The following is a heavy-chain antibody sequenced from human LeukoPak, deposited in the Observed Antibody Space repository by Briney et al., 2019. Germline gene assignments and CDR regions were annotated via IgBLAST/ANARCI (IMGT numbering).Heavy chain of an antibody. D-gene: IGHD3-3*01. V-gene: IGHV3-7*01. CDR2: IKQDGSEK. CDR1: GFTFSSYW. CDR3: ARASRITIFGVVTLGFDY. Sequence: GGSLRLSCAASGFTFSSYWMSWVRQAPGKGLEWVANIKQDGSEKYYVDSVKGRFTISRDNAKNSLYLQMNSLRAEDTAVYYCARASRITIFGVVTLGFDYWGQGTLVTVSS. J-gene: IGHJ4*02.